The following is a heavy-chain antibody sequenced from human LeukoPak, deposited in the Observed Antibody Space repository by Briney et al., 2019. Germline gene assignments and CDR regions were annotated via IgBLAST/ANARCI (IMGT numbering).Heavy chain of an antibody. D-gene: IGHD6-19*01. CDR1: GFTFSSYA. CDR2: ISGSGGST. V-gene: IGHV3-23*01. J-gene: IGHJ4*02. CDR3: ARGVASGQYPYPVAVYRPLDY. Sequence: GGSLRLSCAASGFTFSSYAMSWVRQAPGKGLEWVSAISGSGGSTYYADSVKGRFTISRDNSKNTLYLQMNSLRAEDTAVYYCARGVASGQYPYPVAVYRPLDYWGQGTLVTVSS.